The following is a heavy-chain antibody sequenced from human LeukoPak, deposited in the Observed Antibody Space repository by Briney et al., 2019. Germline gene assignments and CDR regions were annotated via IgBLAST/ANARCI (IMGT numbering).Heavy chain of an antibody. Sequence: SETLSLTCAVYGGSFSGYYWSWLRQPPGKGLEWIGEINHSGSTNYNPSLKSRVTISVDTSKNQCSLKLSSVAAADTAVYYCARERGDHYGLKFDYWGQGTLVTVSS. CDR2: INHSGST. CDR1: GGSFSGYY. J-gene: IGHJ4*02. CDR3: ARERGDHYGLKFDY. D-gene: IGHD4-17*01. V-gene: IGHV4-34*01.